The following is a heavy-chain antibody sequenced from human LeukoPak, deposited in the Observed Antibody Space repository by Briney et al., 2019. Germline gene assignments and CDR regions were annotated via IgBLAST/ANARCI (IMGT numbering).Heavy chain of an antibody. CDR3: ATLYGGNSDYAFDI. CDR1: GGSISSGGYY. CDR2: IYYSGST. Sequence: SETLSLTCTVSGGSISSGGYYWSWIRQHPGKGLEWIGYIYYSGSTYYNPSLKSRVTISVDTSKNQFSLKLSSVTAADTAVYYCATLYGGNSDYAFDIWGQGTMVTVSS. D-gene: IGHD4-23*01. V-gene: IGHV4-31*03. J-gene: IGHJ3*02.